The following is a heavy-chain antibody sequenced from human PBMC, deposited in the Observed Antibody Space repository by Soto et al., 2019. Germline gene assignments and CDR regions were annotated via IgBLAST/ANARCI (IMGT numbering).Heavy chain of an antibody. V-gene: IGHV3-23*01. Sequence: GGSLRLSCAASGFTFSSYAMSWVRQAPGKGLEWVSAISGSGGSTYYADSVKGRFTISRDNSKKTLYLQMNSLRAEDTAVYYCAKDIDPELAGTGYYYMDVWGKGTTVTVSS. J-gene: IGHJ6*03. CDR2: ISGSGGST. CDR1: GFTFSSYA. CDR3: AKDIDPELAGTGYYYMDV. D-gene: IGHD6-13*01.